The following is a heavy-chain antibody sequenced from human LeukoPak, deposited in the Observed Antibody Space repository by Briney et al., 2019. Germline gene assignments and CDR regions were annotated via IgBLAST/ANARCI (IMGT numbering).Heavy chain of an antibody. CDR2: ISYDGSNK. Sequence: GGSLRLSCAASGFTFSSYAMHWVRQAPGKGLEWVAVISYDGSNKYYADSVKGRFTISRDNSKNTLYLQMNSLRAEDTAVYYCAREILRAGFDYWGQGTLVTVSS. J-gene: IGHJ4*02. CDR3: AREILRAGFDY. CDR1: GFTFSSYA. V-gene: IGHV3-30*04.